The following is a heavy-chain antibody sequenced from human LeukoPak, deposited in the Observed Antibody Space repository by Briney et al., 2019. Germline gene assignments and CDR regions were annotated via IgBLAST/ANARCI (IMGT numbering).Heavy chain of an antibody. CDR2: MSYDGSSK. Sequence: GGSLRLSCAASGFTFSSYGMHWVRQAPGKGLEWVAFMSYDGSSKYYADSVKGRFTISRDNSLNTLYLQMNSLRAEDTAVYYCAKGSSYSRGNNWFDPWGQGTLVAVSS. CDR1: GFTFSSYG. J-gene: IGHJ5*02. D-gene: IGHD3-22*01. CDR3: AKGSSYSRGNNWFDP. V-gene: IGHV3-30*18.